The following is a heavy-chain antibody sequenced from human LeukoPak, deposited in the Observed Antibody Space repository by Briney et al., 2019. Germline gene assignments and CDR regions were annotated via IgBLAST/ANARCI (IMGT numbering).Heavy chain of an antibody. J-gene: IGHJ4*02. CDR1: GFTFSSYS. CDR3: ARDTHSRYGGNENDY. Sequence: PGGSLRLSCAASGFTFSSYSMNWVRQAPGKGLEWVSSIRSSSSYIYYADSVKGRFTISRDNAKNSLYLQMNSLRAEDTAVYYCARDTHSRYGGNENDYWGQGTLVTVSS. CDR2: IRSSSSYI. D-gene: IGHD4-23*01. V-gene: IGHV3-21*01.